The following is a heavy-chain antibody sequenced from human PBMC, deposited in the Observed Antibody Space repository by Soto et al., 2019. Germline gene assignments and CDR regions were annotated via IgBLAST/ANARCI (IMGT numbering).Heavy chain of an antibody. CDR3: ARDASYYSLWSGYYPSRNGMDV. D-gene: IGHD3-3*01. CDR2: IWYDGSKK. V-gene: IGHV3-33*01. J-gene: IGHJ6*02. CDR1: GFTFSSFG. Sequence: QVQVVESGGGVVQPGRSLRLSCAASGFTFSSFGMHWVRQAPGKGLEWVSLIWYDGSKKSYGDSVKGRFTISRDNSRNTVYLPMNSLGADDTAVYYCARDASYYSLWSGYYPSRNGMDVWGQGTTVTVSS.